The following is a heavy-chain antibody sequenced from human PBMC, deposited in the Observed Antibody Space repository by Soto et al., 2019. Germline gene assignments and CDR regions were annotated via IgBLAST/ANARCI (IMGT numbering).Heavy chain of an antibody. CDR2: ISAYNGNT. CDR3: ARVSGGSYDDAFDI. D-gene: IGHD1-26*01. Sequence: ASVKVSCKGSGYTFTSYGISWVRQAPGQGLEWMGWISAYNGNTNYAQKLQGRVTMTTDTSTSTAYMELRSLRSDDTAVYYCARVSGGSYDDAFDIWGQGTMVTVSS. J-gene: IGHJ3*02. V-gene: IGHV1-18*04. CDR1: GYTFTSYG.